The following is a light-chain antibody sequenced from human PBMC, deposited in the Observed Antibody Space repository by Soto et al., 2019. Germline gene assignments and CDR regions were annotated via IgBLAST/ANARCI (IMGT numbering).Light chain of an antibody. V-gene: IGKV3-15*01. CDR1: QSVSSN. CDR3: QQYKNWPPLT. Sequence: IVMTQSPATLSVSPGERATLSCRASQSVSSNLAWYQQKPGQAPRLLIYGASTRATGVPARFSDSGSGTEFTLTISSLQSEDFAAYYCQQYKNWPPLTFGGGTKVEIK. CDR2: GAS. J-gene: IGKJ4*01.